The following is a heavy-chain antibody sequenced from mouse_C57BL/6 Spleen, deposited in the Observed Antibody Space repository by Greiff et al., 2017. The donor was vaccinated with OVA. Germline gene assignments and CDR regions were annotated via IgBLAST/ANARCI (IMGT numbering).Heavy chain of an antibody. J-gene: IGHJ3*01. D-gene: IGHD2-1*01. CDR1: GFTFSSYA. V-gene: IGHV5-4*01. CDR3: AREGNGNWFAY. CDR2: ISDGGSYT. Sequence: EVHLVESGGGLVKPGGSLKLSCAASGFTFSSYAMSWVRQTPEKRLEWVATISDGGSYTYYPDNVKGRFTISRDNAKNNLYLQMSHLKSEDTAMYYCAREGNGNWFAYWGQGTLVTVSA.